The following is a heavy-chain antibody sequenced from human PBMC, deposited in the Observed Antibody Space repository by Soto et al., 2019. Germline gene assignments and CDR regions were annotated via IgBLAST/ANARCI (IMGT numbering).Heavy chain of an antibody. CDR1: GYTFFNYG. Sequence: QVQLVQSRAEVKKPGASVKVSCKASGYTFFNYGISWVRQAPGQGLEWMGWISAYNGNRNYAGKFQGRATMTTETSTSIAYMELRSLRSDDTAVYYCARDGMTLAGSFDYWGQGTLVTVSS. V-gene: IGHV1-18*01. D-gene: IGHD6-19*01. CDR2: ISAYNGNR. J-gene: IGHJ4*02. CDR3: ARDGMTLAGSFDY.